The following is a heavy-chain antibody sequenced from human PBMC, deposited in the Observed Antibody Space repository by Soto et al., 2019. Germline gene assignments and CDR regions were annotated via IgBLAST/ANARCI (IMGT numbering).Heavy chain of an antibody. D-gene: IGHD6-19*01. V-gene: IGHV3-7*05. CDR3: ARDAGIAVFDY. J-gene: IGHJ4*02. CDR2: IKEDGSEK. Sequence: EVQLVESGGGLVQPGGSLRLSCAASGFTLSSYWMSWVRQAPGKGLEWVANIKEDGSEKYYVDSVKGRFTISRDNAKKSLYLQMNSLRAEDTAVYYCARDAGIAVFDYWGQGTLVTV. CDR1: GFTLSSYW.